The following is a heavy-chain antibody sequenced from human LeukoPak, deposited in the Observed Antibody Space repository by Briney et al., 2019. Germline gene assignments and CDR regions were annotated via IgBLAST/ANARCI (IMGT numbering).Heavy chain of an antibody. CDR1: GGSISSYY. CDR2: IYYSGST. CDR3: ARSSCSSTSCYDAFDI. J-gene: IGHJ3*02. V-gene: IGHV4-59*01. D-gene: IGHD2-2*01. Sequence: SETLSLTCTVSGGSISSYYWSWIRQPPGKGLEWIGYIYYSGSTNYNASLKSRVTISVDTSKNQFSLKLSSVTAADTAVYYCARSSCSSTSCYDAFDIWGQGTMVTVSS.